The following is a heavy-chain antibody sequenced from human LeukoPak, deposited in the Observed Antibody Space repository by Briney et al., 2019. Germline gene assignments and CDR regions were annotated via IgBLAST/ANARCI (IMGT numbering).Heavy chain of an antibody. CDR1: GFTFSSYS. J-gene: IGHJ4*02. D-gene: IGHD3-3*01. V-gene: IGHV3-21*01. CDR2: ISSTGSYI. CDR3: ARGGTPITIFGVVPYFDY. Sequence: GGSLRLSCAASGFTFSSYSMNWVRQAPGKGLEWVSSISSTGSYIYYTDSVKGRFTISRDNAKNSLYLQMNSLRAEDTAVYYCARGGTPITIFGVVPYFDYWAQGTLVTVSS.